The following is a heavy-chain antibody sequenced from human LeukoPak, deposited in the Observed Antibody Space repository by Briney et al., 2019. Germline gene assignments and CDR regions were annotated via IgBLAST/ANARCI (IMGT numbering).Heavy chain of an antibody. V-gene: IGHV3-66*01. CDR3: ARSPPSEYYYDSSGYFDAFDI. D-gene: IGHD3-22*01. J-gene: IGHJ3*02. Sequence: PAGSLRLTCAASGFTLSSNYMSWVRQAPGKGLEWVSVIYSGGSTYYADSVKGRFTISRDNSKNTLYLQMNSLRAEDTAVYYCARSPPSEYYYDSSGYFDAFDIWGQGTMVTVSS. CDR1: GFTLSSNY. CDR2: IYSGGST.